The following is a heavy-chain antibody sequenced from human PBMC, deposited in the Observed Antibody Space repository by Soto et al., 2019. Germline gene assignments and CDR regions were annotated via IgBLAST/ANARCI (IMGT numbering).Heavy chain of an antibody. J-gene: IGHJ6*02. CDR2: ISSSGSTI. CDR3: ARPSFWSWFPRGRTGMDV. D-gene: IGHD2-8*02. V-gene: IGHV3-48*03. CDR1: GFTFSSYE. Sequence: TGRSLRLSGAASGFTFSSYEMNWVRQAPGKRLEWVSYISSSGSTIYYAGSVKGRITISRDNAKNSLYLQMNSLRAEDTAVYYCARPSFWSWFPRGRTGMDVWGQGTTVTVSS.